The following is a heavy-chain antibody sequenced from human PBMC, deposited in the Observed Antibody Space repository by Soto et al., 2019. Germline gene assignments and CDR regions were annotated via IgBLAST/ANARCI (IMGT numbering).Heavy chain of an antibody. J-gene: IGHJ4*02. CDR1: GFTFSSYA. CDR2: ISGSSTST. CDR3: AKQACSVFAIEHDSDY. D-gene: IGHD3-10*02. Sequence: EVQLSGSGGGLVQPGGSLRLSCAASGFTFSSYAMSWVHQAPGKGLEWVSAISGSSTSTYYADSVKGRFTISRDNSKNTRQLQINSPTAENRALEYCAKQACSVFAIEHDSDYWGQGTLVTVSS. V-gene: IGHV3-23*01.